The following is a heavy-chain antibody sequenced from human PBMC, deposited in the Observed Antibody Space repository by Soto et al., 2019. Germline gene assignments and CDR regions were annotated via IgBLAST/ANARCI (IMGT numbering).Heavy chain of an antibody. V-gene: IGHV4-34*01. J-gene: IGHJ6*02. Sequence: SETLSLTCAVYGGSFSGYYWSWIRQPPGKGLEWIGEINHSGSTNYNPSLKSRVTISVDTSKNQFSLKLSSVTAADTAVYYCAGDALMSTTYYYYGMDVWGQGTTVTVSS. CDR1: GGSFSGYY. CDR2: INHSGST. CDR3: AGDALMSTTYYYYGMDV. D-gene: IGHD1-7*01.